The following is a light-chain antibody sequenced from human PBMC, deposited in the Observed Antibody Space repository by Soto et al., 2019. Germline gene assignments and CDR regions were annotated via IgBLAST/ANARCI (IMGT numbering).Light chain of an antibody. CDR1: QSVSSY. CDR2: DAS. CDR3: QQRSNWRIT. Sequence: NVLTQSPGTLSLSPGERATLSCRASQSVSSYLAWCQQKPGQAPRLLIYDASNRATGIPARFSGSGSGTDFTLTISSLEPEDFAVYYCQQRSNWRITFGQGTRLEIK. V-gene: IGKV3-11*01. J-gene: IGKJ5*01.